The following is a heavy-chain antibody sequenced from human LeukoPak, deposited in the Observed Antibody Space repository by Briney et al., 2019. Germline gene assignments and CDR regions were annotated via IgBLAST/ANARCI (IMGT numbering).Heavy chain of an antibody. CDR2: IIPIFGTA. J-gene: IGHJ4*02. D-gene: IGHD3-9*01. CDR3: AKVSPYDILTGYYPY. V-gene: IGHV1-69*01. CDR1: VGMLTTYA. Sequence: SVKVSCKPSVGMLTTYAMSCVREAGGAGLQWMGGIIPIFGTANYAQKFQSRVTITADESTSTAYMELSSLRSEDTAVYYCAKVSPYDILTGYYPYWGQGTLVTVSS.